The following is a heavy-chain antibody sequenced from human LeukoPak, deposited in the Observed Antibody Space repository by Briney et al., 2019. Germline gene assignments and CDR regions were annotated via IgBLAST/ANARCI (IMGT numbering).Heavy chain of an antibody. J-gene: IGHJ4*02. Sequence: SETLSLTCAVSGYSISSGYYWGWIRLPPAKGLEWIGNIYHSGSTYYNPSLQSRVTISVDTSKNQFSLKLSSVTAADTAVYYCARVGGSYEPLDYWGQGTLVTVSS. CDR1: GYSISSGYY. CDR3: ARVGGSYEPLDY. V-gene: IGHV4-38-2*01. D-gene: IGHD1-26*01. CDR2: IYHSGST.